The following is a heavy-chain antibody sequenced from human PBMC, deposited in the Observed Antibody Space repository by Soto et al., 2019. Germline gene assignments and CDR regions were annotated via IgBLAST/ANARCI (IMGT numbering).Heavy chain of an antibody. CDR3: ARGPSIGYYDFWSGYYKDAAFDI. V-gene: IGHV1-2*04. CDR1: GYTFTGDY. CDR2: INPNSGGT. D-gene: IGHD3-3*01. Sequence: ASVKVSCEASGYTFTGDYMHWVRQAPGQGLEWMGWINPNSGGTNYAQKFQGWVTMTRDTSISTAYMELSRLRSDDTAVYYCARGPSIGYYDFWSGYYKDAAFDIWGQGTMVNVSS. J-gene: IGHJ3*02.